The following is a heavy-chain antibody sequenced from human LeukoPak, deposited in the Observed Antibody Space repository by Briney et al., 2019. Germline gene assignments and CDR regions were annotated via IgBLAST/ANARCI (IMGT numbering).Heavy chain of an antibody. J-gene: IGHJ4*02. D-gene: IGHD3-16*01. CDR2: IKFHGHET. CDR1: GFNFNNYD. CDR3: AKDPGSLGDY. Sequence: PGGSLTLSCVASGFNFNNYDLHWVRQAPGKGLEWVAFIKFHGHETFYADSVEGRFTFSRDNSRNTVYLQMNSLRAEDTAVYYCAKDPGSLGDYWGQGTLVTVSS. V-gene: IGHV3-30*02.